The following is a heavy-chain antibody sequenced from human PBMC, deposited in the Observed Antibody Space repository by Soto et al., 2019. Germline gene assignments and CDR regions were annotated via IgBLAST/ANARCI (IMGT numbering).Heavy chain of an antibody. CDR1: GFTFSSYG. CDR2: IWYDGSNK. J-gene: IGHJ4*02. V-gene: IGHV3-33*01. CDR3: ARVRGGGIIDY. D-gene: IGHD3-10*01. Sequence: QVQLVESGGGVVQPGRSLRLSCAASGFTFSSYGMHWVRQAPGKGLEWVAVIWYDGSNKDNADSVKGRFTISRDNSKNTLYLQMNSLRAEDTAVYSCARVRGGGIIDYWGQGTLVTVSS.